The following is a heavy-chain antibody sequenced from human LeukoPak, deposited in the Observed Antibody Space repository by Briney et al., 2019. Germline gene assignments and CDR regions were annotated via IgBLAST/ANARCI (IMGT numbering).Heavy chain of an antibody. Sequence: PGGSLRLSCVASGFTFSSYGMHWVRQAPGKGLEWVAVISYDGSNKHQADSVKGRFTISRDNSKNTLYLQMNSLRVDDTAVYYCAKVGETPYYFDYWGQGTLVTVSS. D-gene: IGHD3-10*01. CDR1: GFTFSSYG. J-gene: IGHJ4*02. CDR2: ISYDGSNK. CDR3: AKVGETPYYFDY. V-gene: IGHV3-30*18.